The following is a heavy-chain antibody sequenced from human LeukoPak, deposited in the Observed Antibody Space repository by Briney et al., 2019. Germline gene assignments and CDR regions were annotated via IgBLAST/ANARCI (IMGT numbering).Heavy chain of an antibody. CDR3: ATSWGPDTSAFRWGRDGMDV. J-gene: IGHJ6*02. V-gene: IGHV3-23*01. D-gene: IGHD3-16*01. CDR1: GFTFSSYT. CDR2: ISKSGDHT. Sequence: GGSLRLSCAASGFTFSSYTMSWVRQAPGKGLEWVSAISKSGDHTYYAASAKGRFTIYRDNSKNTQYLQMNSLRAEDTAVYYCATSWGPDTSAFRWGRDGMDVWGQGTTVIVS.